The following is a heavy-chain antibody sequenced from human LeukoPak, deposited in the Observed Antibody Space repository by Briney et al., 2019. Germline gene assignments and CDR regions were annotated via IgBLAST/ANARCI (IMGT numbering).Heavy chain of an antibody. V-gene: IGHV3-33*06. CDR2: IWNDGSYE. J-gene: IGHJ4*02. Sequence: GRALRLSCAASGFIFSNYGMHWVRQAPGRGLEWVAVIWNDGSYEHYTDSVKGRFTISRDNSKNTLFLQLNSLRPEDTAVYYCAKPTWGSGSFLIDFWGQGTLVTVSS. CDR3: AKPTWGSGSFLIDF. D-gene: IGHD1-26*01. CDR1: GFIFSNYG.